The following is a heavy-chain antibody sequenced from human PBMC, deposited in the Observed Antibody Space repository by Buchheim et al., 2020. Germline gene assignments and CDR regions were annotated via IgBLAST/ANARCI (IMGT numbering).Heavy chain of an antibody. V-gene: IGHV4-61*01. CDR2: IHSSGNA. J-gene: IGHJ4*02. CDR1: GGSVTSGSYY. CDR3: ASDVGY. Sequence: QVQLQESGPGLVRPSETLSLTCTVSGGSVTSGSYYWSWIRQPPGKGLDWIGNIHSSGNANYNPSLKSPVTILEATSTNQFSLRLSSVTAADTAVYYCASDVGYWGQGTL.